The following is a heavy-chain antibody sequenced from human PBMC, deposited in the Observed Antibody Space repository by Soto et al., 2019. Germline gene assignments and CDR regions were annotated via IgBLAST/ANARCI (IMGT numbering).Heavy chain of an antibody. CDR2: IRSKANSYAT. CDR3: TRHRPRGDY. J-gene: IGHJ4*02. CDR1: GFTFSGSA. V-gene: IGHV3-73*02. Sequence: EVQLVESGGGLVQPGGSLKLSCAASGFTFSGSAMHWVRQASGQGLEWVGSIRSKANSYATAYAASVKGRFTISRDDSKNTAYLQMTSMKTEDTAVDYCTRHRPRGDYWGQGTLVTVSS. D-gene: IGHD3-10*01.